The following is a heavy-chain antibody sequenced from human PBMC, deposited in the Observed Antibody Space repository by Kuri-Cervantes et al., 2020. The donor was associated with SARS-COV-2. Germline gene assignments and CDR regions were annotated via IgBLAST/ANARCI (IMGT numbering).Heavy chain of an antibody. CDR1: GFSVTSGSYY. CDR3: ARGAARPYYYYGVDV. V-gene: IGHV4-61*01. CDR2: IYYGGST. D-gene: IGHD6-6*01. Sequence: SETLSLTCSVSGFSVTSGSYYWSWLRQSPGKGLEWIGYIYYGGSTTYNPALKSRVTISVDKSKNQFSLKLSSVTAADTAVYYCARGAARPYYYYGVDVWGQGPTVPVSS. J-gene: IGHJ6*02.